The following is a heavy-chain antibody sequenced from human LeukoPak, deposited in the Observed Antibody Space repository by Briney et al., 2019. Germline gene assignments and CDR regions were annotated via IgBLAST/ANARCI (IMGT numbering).Heavy chain of an antibody. V-gene: IGHV3-7*04. CDR2: IKSDGSEK. Sequence: GGSLRLSCAASGFTFSGHWMSWVRQAPRKGLEWVANIKSDGSEKYYVDSVKGRFTISRDNAKNSLYLQMNSLRPEDTAVYYCARISRYGLDYWGQGTLVTVSS. J-gene: IGHJ4*02. CDR3: ARISRYGLDY. D-gene: IGHD3-16*01. CDR1: GFTFSGHW.